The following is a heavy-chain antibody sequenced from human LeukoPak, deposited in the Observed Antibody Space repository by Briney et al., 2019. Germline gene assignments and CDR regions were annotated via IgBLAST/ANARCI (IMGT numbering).Heavy chain of an antibody. V-gene: IGHV2-70*01. CDR1: GFSLSTRGMC. J-gene: IGHJ4*02. Sequence: SGPALVKPTQTLTLTCTFSGFSLSTRGMCVNWIRQPPGKALEWLALTDGEDDKYYRTSLKTRLTISKDTSKNQVVLSMTNMDPVDTATYYCARSPSGLDCSGGSCYSIFGYWGQGSRVTVSS. D-gene: IGHD2-15*01. CDR2: TDGEDDK. CDR3: ARSPSGLDCSGGSCYSIFGY.